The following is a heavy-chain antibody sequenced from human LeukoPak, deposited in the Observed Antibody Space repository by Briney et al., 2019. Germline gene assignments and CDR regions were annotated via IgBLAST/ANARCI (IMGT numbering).Heavy chain of an antibody. J-gene: IGHJ1*01. CDR1: GGSISSGSYY. V-gene: IGHV4-61*02. D-gene: IGHD2-15*01. Sequence: SETLSLTCTVSGGSISSGSYYWSWIRQPAGKGLEWIGRIYTSGSTNYNPSLKSRVTISVDTSKNQFSLKLSSVTAADTAVYYCAGGSYCSGGSCYSVYFQHWGQGTLVTVSS. CDR2: IYTSGST. CDR3: AGGSYCSGGSCYSVYFQH.